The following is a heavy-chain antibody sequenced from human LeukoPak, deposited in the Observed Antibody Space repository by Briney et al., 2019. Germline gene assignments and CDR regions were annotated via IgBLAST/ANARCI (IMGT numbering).Heavy chain of an antibody. Sequence: GGSLRLSCAASGFTFSSYSMNWVRQAPGKGLEWVSSISSSSSYIYYADSVKGRFTISRDNAKNSLYLQMNSLRAEDTAVYYCAREDSGYGEAIDYWGQGTLVAVSS. CDR1: GFTFSSYS. D-gene: IGHD5-12*01. J-gene: IGHJ4*02. CDR2: ISSSSSYI. CDR3: AREDSGYGEAIDY. V-gene: IGHV3-21*01.